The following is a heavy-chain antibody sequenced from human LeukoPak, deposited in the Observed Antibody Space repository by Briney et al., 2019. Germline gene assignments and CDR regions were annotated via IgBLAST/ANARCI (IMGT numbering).Heavy chain of an antibody. J-gene: IGHJ4*02. CDR1: GFTVSSYY. Sequence: GGSLRLSCAASGFTVSSYYMSWVRQAPGKGLEWVSVIYSGGSTNYTDSVKGRFTISVDKSKNPLYPQLSTVRAEDTAVYYCAGVELYYGSGTGYFDYWGQGTLVTVSS. V-gene: IGHV3-66*01. D-gene: IGHD3-10*01. CDR2: IYSGGST. CDR3: AGVELYYGSGTGYFDY.